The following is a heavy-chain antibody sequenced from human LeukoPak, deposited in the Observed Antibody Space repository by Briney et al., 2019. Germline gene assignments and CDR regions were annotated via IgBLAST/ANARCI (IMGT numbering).Heavy chain of an antibody. J-gene: IGHJ4*02. CDR1: GGSISSYY. V-gene: IGHV4-59*08. CDR3: ARSLGWGFDQPYY. D-gene: IGHD3-16*01. Sequence: PSETPSLTCTVSGGSISSYYWSWIRQPPGKGLEWIGYIYYSGSTNYNPSLKSRVTISVDTSKNQFSLKLSSVTAADTAVYYCARSLGWGFDQPYYWGQGTLVTVSS. CDR2: IYYSGST.